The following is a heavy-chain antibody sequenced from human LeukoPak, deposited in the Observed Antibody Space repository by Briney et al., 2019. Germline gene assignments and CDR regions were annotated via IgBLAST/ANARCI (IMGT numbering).Heavy chain of an antibody. CDR2: ISRTGSNT. CDR1: GFTFSNYF. V-gene: IGHV3-64*01. Sequence: GGSLRLSCAASGFTFSNYFMQWVRQAPGRGLEYFSDISRTGSNTYYTNSVKGRYTISRDNSKNTLYLQMGSLRAEDMAVYYCATSRYCSGGDCYSLAFDIWGQGTMVTVSS. D-gene: IGHD2-15*01. CDR3: ATSRYCSGGDCYSLAFDI. J-gene: IGHJ3*02.